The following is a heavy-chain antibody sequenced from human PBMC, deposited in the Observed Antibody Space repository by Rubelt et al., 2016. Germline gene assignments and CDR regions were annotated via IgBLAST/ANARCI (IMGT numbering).Heavy chain of an antibody. CDR3: ARDRDTGYCSGGTCYLR. V-gene: IGHV3-21*01. D-gene: IGHD2-15*01. CDR2: IIISSSFI. Sequence: GKGLEWVSSIIISSSFIYYADSVKGRFTISRDNDKNSLYLQMNSLRAEDTAVYYCARDRDTGYCSGGTCYLRWGQGTLVTVSS. J-gene: IGHJ4*02.